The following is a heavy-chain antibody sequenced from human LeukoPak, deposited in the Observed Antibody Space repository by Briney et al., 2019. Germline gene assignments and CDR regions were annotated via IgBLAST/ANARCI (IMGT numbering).Heavy chain of an antibody. CDR3: AKDLNWNYAVDP. Sequence: PGGSLRLSCAASGFTFSSYEMNWVRQAPGKGLVWVSRINRDGSTTDYADSVKGRFTISRDNAKNTLYLQMNSLRAEDTAVYYCAKDLNWNYAVDPWGQGTLVTVSS. CDR1: GFTFSSYE. CDR2: INRDGSTT. J-gene: IGHJ5*02. D-gene: IGHD1-7*01. V-gene: IGHV3-74*01.